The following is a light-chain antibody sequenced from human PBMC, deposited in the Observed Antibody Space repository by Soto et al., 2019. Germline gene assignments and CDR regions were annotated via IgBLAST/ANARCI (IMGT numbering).Light chain of an antibody. CDR3: PERSGGPPT. Sequence: EIVFPQSPATLSLSPGERATLSCRASQCVSSYFAWYQQKPGQPPRLLIYDASNSATGIPARFSGSGSATDFTRTISSLEPRDFAVYYCPERSGGPPTFGQGTKVEIK. V-gene: IGKV3-11*01. CDR1: QCVSSY. CDR2: DAS. J-gene: IGKJ1*01.